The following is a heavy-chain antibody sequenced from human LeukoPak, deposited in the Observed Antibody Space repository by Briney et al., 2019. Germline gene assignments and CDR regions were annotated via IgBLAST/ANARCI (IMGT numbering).Heavy chain of an antibody. CDR2: IFPGDSDT. J-gene: IGHJ4*02. Sequence: GESLKTSCKGSEYSFTNYWIGWVRQMPGKGLEWMGIIFPGDSDTRYSPSFQGQVTMSADKSISTAYLQWSSLKASDTAMYYCARHAYLATITADFDYWGQGTLVTVSS. CDR1: EYSFTNYW. D-gene: IGHD5-24*01. V-gene: IGHV5-51*01. CDR3: ARHAYLATITADFDY.